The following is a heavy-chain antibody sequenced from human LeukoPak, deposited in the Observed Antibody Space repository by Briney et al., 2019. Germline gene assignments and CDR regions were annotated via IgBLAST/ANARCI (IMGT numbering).Heavy chain of an antibody. D-gene: IGHD5-18*01. Sequence: GGALRLSCAASGFTFKKHAITWVRQAPGKGLEWGSAISGRGGTTLYADYVKGRFTISRDNSKSTLYLQMNSLRAEDTAVYYCAKDQGIQLWLKYFQHWGQGTLVTVSS. CDR1: GFTFKKHA. V-gene: IGHV3-23*01. CDR3: AKDQGIQLWLKYFQH. J-gene: IGHJ1*01. CDR2: ISGRGGTT.